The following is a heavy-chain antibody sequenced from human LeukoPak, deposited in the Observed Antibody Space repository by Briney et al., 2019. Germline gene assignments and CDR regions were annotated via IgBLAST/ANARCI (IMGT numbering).Heavy chain of an antibody. CDR2: IYYSGST. CDR3: ARADSSGYSYFDY. J-gene: IGHJ4*02. V-gene: IGHV4-31*03. D-gene: IGHD3-22*01. CDR1: GGSISGGGYY. Sequence: SETLSLTCTVAGGSISGGGYYWSWIRQHPGMGLEWFGYIYYSGSTYYNPSLKSRVTISVDTSNNQFSLKLSSATAADTAVYYCARADSSGYSYFDYWGQGTLVTVSS.